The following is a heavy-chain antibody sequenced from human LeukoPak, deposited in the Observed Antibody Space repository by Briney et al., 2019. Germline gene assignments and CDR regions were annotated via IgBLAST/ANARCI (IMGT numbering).Heavy chain of an antibody. D-gene: IGHD3-10*01. V-gene: IGHV3-21*01. CDR2: ISTSSSYI. J-gene: IGHJ6*03. CDR1: GFTFSSYS. Sequence: PGGSLRLSCAASGFTFSSYSMNWVRQAPGKGLEWVSFISTSSSYIYYADSVKGRFTISRDNARKSLSLQMKSLRAEDTAVYYCARSLRVRGVPDYMDVWGKGTTVTISS. CDR3: ARSLRVRGVPDYMDV.